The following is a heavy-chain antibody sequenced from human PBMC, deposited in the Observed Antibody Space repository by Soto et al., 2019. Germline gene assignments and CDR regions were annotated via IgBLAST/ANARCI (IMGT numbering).Heavy chain of an antibody. CDR1: VGSISSRSHY. Sequence: QVQLQESGPGLVKPSETLSLTCSVSVGSISSRSHYWGWIRQSPGKHLEWIGSSFYRGSTHYNPSLKTRVTIAVYTSKNQVSLNLYSVTAADTAVYYCATADGFGVVTPFFEYWGQGILVTVSS. CDR2: SFYRGST. J-gene: IGHJ4*02. V-gene: IGHV4-39*01. CDR3: ATADGFGVVTPFFEY. D-gene: IGHD3-3*01.